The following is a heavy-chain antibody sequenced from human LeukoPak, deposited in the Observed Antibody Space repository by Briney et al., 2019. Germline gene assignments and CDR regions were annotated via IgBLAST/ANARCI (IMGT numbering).Heavy chain of an antibody. CDR2: ISSSGSTI. D-gene: IGHD6-13*01. CDR3: ARDLTYSSSWSPGDV. V-gene: IGHV3-48*03. J-gene: IGHJ6*04. Sequence: GGSLRLSCAASGFTFSSYEMNWVRQAPGKGLEWVSYISSSGSTIYYADSVKGRFTISRDNAKNSLYLQMNSLGAEDTAVYYCARDLTYSSSWSPGDVWGKGTTVTISS. CDR1: GFTFSSYE.